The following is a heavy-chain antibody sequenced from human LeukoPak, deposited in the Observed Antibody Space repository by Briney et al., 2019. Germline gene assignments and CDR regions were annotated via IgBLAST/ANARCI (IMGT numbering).Heavy chain of an antibody. CDR2: ISSSSSYI. CDR1: GFTFSSYS. J-gene: IGHJ4*02. D-gene: IGHD1-26*01. Sequence: GGSLRLSCAASGFTFSSYSMNWVRQAPGKGLEWVSSISSSSSYIYYADSVKGRFTISRDNSKNTLYLQMNSLRGEDTAVYYCARAKESGSYYYFDYWGQGTLVTVSS. V-gene: IGHV3-21*01. CDR3: ARAKESGSYYYFDY.